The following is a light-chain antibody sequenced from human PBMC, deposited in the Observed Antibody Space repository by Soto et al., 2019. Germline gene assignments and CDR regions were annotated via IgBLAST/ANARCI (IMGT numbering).Light chain of an antibody. V-gene: IGLV3-1*01. J-gene: IGLJ1*01. CDR2: QDN. Sequence: SYELTQPSSVSVSPGQTASITCSGEKLGDKYACWYQQKPGQSPVLVIYQDNKRPSGIPERFSGSNSGNTATLTISGTQAMDEADYYCQAWDSSTYVFGTGTKVT. CDR3: QAWDSSTYV. CDR1: KLGDKY.